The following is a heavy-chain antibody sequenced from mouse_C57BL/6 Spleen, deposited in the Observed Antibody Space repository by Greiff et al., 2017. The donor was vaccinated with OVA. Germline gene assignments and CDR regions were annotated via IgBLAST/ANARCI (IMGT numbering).Heavy chain of an antibody. D-gene: IGHD1-1*01. CDR1: GYTFTSYW. CDR2: IDPSDSYT. Sequence: QVQLQQPGAELVKPGASVKLSCKASGYTFTSYWMQWVKQRPGQGLEWIGEIDPSDSYTNYNQKFKGKATLTVDTSSSTAYMQLSSLTSEDSAVYYCARFYGSPYYYAKDYWGQGTTVTVSS. J-gene: IGHJ4*01. V-gene: IGHV1-50*01. CDR3: ARFYGSPYYYAKDY.